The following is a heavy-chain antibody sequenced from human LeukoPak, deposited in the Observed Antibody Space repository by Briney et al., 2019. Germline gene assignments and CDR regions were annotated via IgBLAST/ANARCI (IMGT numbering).Heavy chain of an antibody. Sequence: PSETLSLTCAVYGGSFSGYYWSWIRQPPGKGLEWIGEINHSGSTNYNPSLKSRVTMSVDTSKNQFSLKLSSVTAADTAVYYCAREGVRGLRYWGQGTLVTVSS. CDR3: AREGVRGLRY. CDR1: GGSFSGYY. J-gene: IGHJ4*02. V-gene: IGHV4-34*01. D-gene: IGHD3-16*01. CDR2: INHSGST.